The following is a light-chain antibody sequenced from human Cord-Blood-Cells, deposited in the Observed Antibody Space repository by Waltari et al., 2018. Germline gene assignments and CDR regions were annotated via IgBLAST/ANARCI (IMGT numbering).Light chain of an antibody. Sequence: QSALTQPASVSGFPGQSVTISCTGTISDVGGYNYVSWYQQHPGKAPKLMIYDVSNRPSGVSNRFSGSKSGNTASLTISGLQAEDEADYYCSSYTSSSTWVFGGGTKLTVL. V-gene: IGLV2-14*01. J-gene: IGLJ3*02. CDR3: SSYTSSSTWV. CDR2: DVS. CDR1: ISDVGGYNY.